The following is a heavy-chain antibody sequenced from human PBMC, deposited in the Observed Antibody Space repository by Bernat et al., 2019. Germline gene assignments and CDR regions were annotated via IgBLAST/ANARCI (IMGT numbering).Heavy chain of an antibody. D-gene: IGHD2-2*01. Sequence: EVQLLESGGGLVQPGGSLRLSCAASGFTFSSYAMSWVRQAPGKGLEWVSAISGSGGRTYYEDSVKGRFTISRDNSKTTLYFQMNSLRAEDTAVYYCAKDQRYCTTTSCYGNDAFDIWGQGTMVTVSS. V-gene: IGHV3-23*01. CDR1: GFTFSSYA. CDR2: ISGSGGRT. CDR3: AKDQRYCTTTSCYGNDAFDI. J-gene: IGHJ3*02.